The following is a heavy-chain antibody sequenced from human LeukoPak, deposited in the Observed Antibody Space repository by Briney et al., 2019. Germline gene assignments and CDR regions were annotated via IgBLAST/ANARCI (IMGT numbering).Heavy chain of an antibody. J-gene: IGHJ4*02. CDR3: ASKGNGYKHFDY. V-gene: IGHV4-39*07. Sequence: SETLSLTCTVSGGSISSSSYYWGWIRQPPGKGLEWIGSISYSGSTYYNPSLKSRVTISVDTSKNQFSLNLSSVTAADTAVYYCASKGNGYKHFDYWGQGTLVTVSS. D-gene: IGHD5-24*01. CDR2: ISYSGST. CDR1: GGSISSSSYY.